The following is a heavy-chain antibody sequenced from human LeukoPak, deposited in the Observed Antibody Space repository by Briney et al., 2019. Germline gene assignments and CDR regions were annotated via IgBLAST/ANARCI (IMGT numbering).Heavy chain of an antibody. CDR2: IGTAGDT. V-gene: IGHV3-13*01. D-gene: IGHD3-10*01. J-gene: IGHJ6*02. Sequence: GGSLRLSCAASGFTFSSYDMHWVRQATGKGLEWVSAIGTAGDTYYPGSVKGRFTISRENAKNSLYLQMNSLRAGDTAVYYCARGLSRFGELLYYYYYGMDVWGQGNTVTVSS. CDR1: GFTFSSYD. CDR3: ARGLSRFGELLYYYYYGMDV.